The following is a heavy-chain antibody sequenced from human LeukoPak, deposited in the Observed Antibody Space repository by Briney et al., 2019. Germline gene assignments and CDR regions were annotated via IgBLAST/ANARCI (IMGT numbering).Heavy chain of an antibody. CDR1: GFAFSNYA. CDR3: AKYVHDGMDV. J-gene: IGHJ6*02. CDR2: ISGSGGST. Sequence: GGSLRLSCAASGFAFSNYAMNWVRQAPGKGLEWVSAISGSGGSTYYADSVKGRFTISRDNSKNTLYLQMNSLRAEDTAVYYCAKYVHDGMDVWGQGTTVTVSS. V-gene: IGHV3-23*01. D-gene: IGHD3-16*01.